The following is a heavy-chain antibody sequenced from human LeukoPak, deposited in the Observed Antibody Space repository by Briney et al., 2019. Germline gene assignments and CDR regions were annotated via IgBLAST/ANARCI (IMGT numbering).Heavy chain of an antibody. CDR2: IHYSGST. CDR1: GGSISGYF. V-gene: IGHV4-59*01. CDR3: ARLKYYYDSSGYRAEYFQH. D-gene: IGHD3-22*01. J-gene: IGHJ1*01. Sequence: SETLSLTCTVSGGSISGYFWSWIRQPPGKGLEWIGYIHYSGSTHYNPSLKSRVTISVDTSKNQFSLKLSSVTAADTAVYYCARLKYYYDSSGYRAEYFQHWGQGTLVTVSS.